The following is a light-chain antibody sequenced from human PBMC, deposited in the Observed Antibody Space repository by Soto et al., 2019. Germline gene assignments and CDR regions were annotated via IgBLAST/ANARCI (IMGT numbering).Light chain of an antibody. Sequence: QSVLTQPPSASGTPGQRVTISCSGSSSNIGINTVNWYQQPPGTAPKLLIYNNNQRPSGVPDRFSGSKSGTSASLAISGLRSEDEADYYCAAWDDNLNVVFGGGTKLTV. J-gene: IGLJ2*01. CDR1: SSNIGINT. V-gene: IGLV1-44*01. CDR3: AAWDDNLNVV. CDR2: NNN.